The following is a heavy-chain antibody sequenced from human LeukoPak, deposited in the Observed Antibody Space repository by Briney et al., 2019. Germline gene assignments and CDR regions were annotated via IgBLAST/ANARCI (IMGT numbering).Heavy chain of an antibody. CDR2: IKEDGGRK. CDR1: GFTFSSYW. J-gene: IGHJ4*02. Sequence: PGGSLGLSCAASGFTFSSYWMHWVRQPPGKGLEWVANIKEDGGRKHYVDSVGGRFTISRDNTKNSLYLQMNSLRAEDTAVYYCARDSVASGSLDYWGQGALVTVSS. CDR3: ARDSVASGSLDY. D-gene: IGHD3-10*01. V-gene: IGHV3-7*01.